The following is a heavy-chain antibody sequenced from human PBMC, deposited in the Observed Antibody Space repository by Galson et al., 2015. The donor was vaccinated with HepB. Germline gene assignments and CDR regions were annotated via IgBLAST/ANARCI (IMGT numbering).Heavy chain of an antibody. J-gene: IGHJ6*03. CDR2: ISSSSSTI. CDR3: ARMEAAAGWQNYYYYYMDV. V-gene: IGHV3-48*01. Sequence: SLRLSCAASGFTFSSYSMNWVRQAPGKGLEWVSYISSSSSTIYYADSVKGRFTISRDNAKNSLYLQMNSLRAEDTAVYYCARMEAAAGWQNYYYYYMDVWGKGTTVTVSS. CDR1: GFTFSSYS. D-gene: IGHD6-13*01.